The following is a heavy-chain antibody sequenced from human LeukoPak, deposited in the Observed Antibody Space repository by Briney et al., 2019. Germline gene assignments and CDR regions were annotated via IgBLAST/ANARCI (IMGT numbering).Heavy chain of an antibody. D-gene: IGHD3-10*01. J-gene: IGHJ4*02. CDR1: GISLSNYA. V-gene: IGHV3-23*01. CDR2: ISERGGST. CDR3: AKRGVVIRGLLVIGYHQEAYHYDF. Sequence: PGGSLRLSCVVSGISLSNYAMTWVRQAPGKGLEWVSYISERGGSTTSADSVKGRFTISRDTSLNTLYLQMNNLRAEDTAVYFCAKRGVVIRGLLVIGYHQEAYHYDFWGQGVLVTVSS.